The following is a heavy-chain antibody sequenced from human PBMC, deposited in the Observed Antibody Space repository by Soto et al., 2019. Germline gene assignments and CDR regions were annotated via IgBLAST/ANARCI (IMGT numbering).Heavy chain of an antibody. CDR1: GFSLRTSGVG. CDR2: IFWDDDK. Sequence: QITLKESGPPLVNPTQPLTLTCSFSGFSLRTSGVGVGWIRQPPGKALEWLALIFWDDDKRYTPSLRNRLTITKDTSKNQVVLTMANVDPMDTATYYCAHYVHIWYYFDFWGQGTLVTVSS. J-gene: IGHJ4*02. D-gene: IGHD6-13*01. CDR3: AHYVHIWYYFDF. V-gene: IGHV2-5*02.